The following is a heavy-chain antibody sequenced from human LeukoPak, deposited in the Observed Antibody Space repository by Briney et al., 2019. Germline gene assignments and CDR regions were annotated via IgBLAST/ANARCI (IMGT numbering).Heavy chain of an antibody. Sequence: PGGSLRLSCAASGFTFDDYAMHWVRQAPGKGLEWVAVISYDGSNKYYADSVKGRFTISRDNSKNTLYLQMNSLRAEDTAVYYCAKDNYYGSGSYYNPDYWGQGTLVTVSS. D-gene: IGHD3-10*01. CDR2: ISYDGSNK. J-gene: IGHJ4*02. V-gene: IGHV3-30*18. CDR1: GFTFDDYA. CDR3: AKDNYYGSGSYYNPDY.